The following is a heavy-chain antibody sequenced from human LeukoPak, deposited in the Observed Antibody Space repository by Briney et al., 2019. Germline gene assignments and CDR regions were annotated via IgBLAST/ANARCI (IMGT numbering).Heavy chain of an antibody. CDR1: GFSFGSYA. V-gene: IGHV3-33*01. CDR2: TWYDGSER. J-gene: IGHJ4*02. Sequence: GGSLRLSCAASGFSFGSYAMDWVRQAPGKGLEWVAVTWYDGSERYYADSVKGRFTISRDNSKNTLYLQMNSLRTEDTAVYYCARVASDSSYWYHFDYWGQGTLVTVSS. CDR3: ARVASDSSYWYHFDY. D-gene: IGHD6-19*01.